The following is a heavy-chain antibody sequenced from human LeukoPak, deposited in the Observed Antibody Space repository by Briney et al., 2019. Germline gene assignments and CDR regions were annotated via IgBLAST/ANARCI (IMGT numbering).Heavy chain of an antibody. J-gene: IGHJ4*02. D-gene: IGHD2-21*02. Sequence: ASVKVSCKVSGYTLTELSMHWVRQAPGKGLEWMGGFDPEDGETIYAQKFQGRVTMTEDTSTDTAYMELSNLRSEDTAVYYCATVLFPGVTDDYWGQGTLVTVSS. V-gene: IGHV1-24*01. CDR1: GYTLTELS. CDR3: ATVLFPGVTDDY. CDR2: FDPEDGET.